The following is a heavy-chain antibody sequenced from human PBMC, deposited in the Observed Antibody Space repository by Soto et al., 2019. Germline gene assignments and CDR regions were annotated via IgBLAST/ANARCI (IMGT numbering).Heavy chain of an antibody. CDR3: ARGLVVAAPFFFFYY. D-gene: IGHD2-15*01. J-gene: IGHJ4*02. CDR1: GGSISSYY. V-gene: IGHV4-59*01. Sequence: ETLSLTCTVSGGSISSYYWSWIRQPPGKGLEWIGYIYYSGSTSYNPSLKSRVTISVDTSKNQFSLKLSSVTAADTAVYYCARGLVVAAPFFFFYYWGQGTLVTVSS. CDR2: IYYSGST.